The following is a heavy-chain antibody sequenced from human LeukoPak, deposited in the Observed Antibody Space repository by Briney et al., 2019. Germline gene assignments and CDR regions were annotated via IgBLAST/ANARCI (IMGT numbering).Heavy chain of an antibody. CDR2: IKSKTNGETR. CDR3: AKDRGGITMIVVVTDY. D-gene: IGHD3-22*01. J-gene: IGHJ4*02. V-gene: IGHV3-15*01. Sequence: GGSLRLSCSASGFTLSNAWMNWVRQAPGKGLEWVGLIKSKTNGETRDYAAPVKGRFTISRDNSKNTLYLQMNSLRAEDTAVYYCAKDRGGITMIVVVTDYWGQGTLVTVSS. CDR1: GFTLSNAW.